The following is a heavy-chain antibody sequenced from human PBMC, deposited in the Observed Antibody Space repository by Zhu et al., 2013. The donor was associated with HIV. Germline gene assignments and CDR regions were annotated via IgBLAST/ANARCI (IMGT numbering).Heavy chain of an antibody. CDR3: ARDRNDIAVTGSWYFDL. Sequence: QVQLVQSGAEVKKPGASVKVSCKASGYTFTTSGISWVRQAPGQGLEWMGWISGYNGNTNYAQKLQGRVTMTTDTSTSTAYMELTRLTSDDTAVYYCARDRNDIAVTGSWYFDLWGRGTLVTVSS. J-gene: IGHJ2*01. CDR2: ISGYNGNT. D-gene: IGHD6-19*01. V-gene: IGHV1-18*01. CDR1: GYTFTTSG.